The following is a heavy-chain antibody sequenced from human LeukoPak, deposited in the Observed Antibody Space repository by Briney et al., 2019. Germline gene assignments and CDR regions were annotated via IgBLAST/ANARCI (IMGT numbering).Heavy chain of an antibody. V-gene: IGHV4-59*12. CDR2: IYYSGST. CDR1: GGSISSYY. Sequence: SETLSLTCTVSGGSISSYYWSWIRQPPGKGLEWIGYIYYSGSTNYNPSLKSRVTISVDTSKNQFSLKLSSVTAADTAVYYCARTIYDFWSGYYGGATYYFDYWGQGTLVTVSS. D-gene: IGHD3-3*01. CDR3: ARTIYDFWSGYYGGATYYFDY. J-gene: IGHJ4*02.